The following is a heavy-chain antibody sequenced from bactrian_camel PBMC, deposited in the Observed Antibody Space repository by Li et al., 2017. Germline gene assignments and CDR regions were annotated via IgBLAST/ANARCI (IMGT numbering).Heavy chain of an antibody. J-gene: IGHJ4*01. CDR1: GYSYGTNRRYC. V-gene: IGHV3S1*01. Sequence: HVQLVESGGGSVQAGGSLRLSCAQSGYSYGTNRRYCMAWFRQAPGKEREGLAVVNTRSADTYYGDSVKGRFIISQDNAQNTLYLQMNSLKPEDTAMYYCAAGLSVPNVPNLALETRRYHYWGQGTQVTVS. CDR2: VNTRSADT. D-gene: IGHD1*01. CDR3: AAGLSVPNVPNLALETRRYHY.